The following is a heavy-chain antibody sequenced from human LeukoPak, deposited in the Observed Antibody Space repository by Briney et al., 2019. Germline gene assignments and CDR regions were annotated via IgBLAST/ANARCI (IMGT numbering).Heavy chain of an antibody. J-gene: IGHJ4*02. CDR2: INWNGGST. V-gene: IGHV3-20*04. Sequence: GGSLRLSCAASGFTFDYYGMSWVRQAPGKGLEWVSGINWNGGSTDYADSVRGQFTISRDNAKNSLYLQMNSLRAEDTALYYCARDLLSGRVGYWGQGTLVTVSS. CDR3: ARDLLSGRVGY. CDR1: GFTFDYYG. D-gene: IGHD3-3*01.